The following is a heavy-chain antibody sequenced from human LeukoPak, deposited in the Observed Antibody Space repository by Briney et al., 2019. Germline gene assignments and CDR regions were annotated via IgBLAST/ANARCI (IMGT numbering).Heavy chain of an antibody. J-gene: IGHJ5*02. D-gene: IGHD3-3*01. CDR1: GFTFSTYG. Sequence: GGSLRLSCAASGFTFSTYGMHWVRQAPGKGLEWVAFIRYDGSNKYYADSVKGRFTISRDNSKNTLYLQMNSLRSDDTAVYYCARDGNFGVVPYPWGQGTLVTVSS. CDR3: ARDGNFGVVPYP. CDR2: IRYDGSNK. V-gene: IGHV3-30*02.